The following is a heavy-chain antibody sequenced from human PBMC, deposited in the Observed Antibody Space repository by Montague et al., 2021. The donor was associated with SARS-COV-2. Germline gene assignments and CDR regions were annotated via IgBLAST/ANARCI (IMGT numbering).Heavy chain of an antibody. J-gene: IGHJ6*02. V-gene: IGHV4-31*03. D-gene: IGHD3-9*01. Sequence: TLSLTCTVSGGSISSGGYYWSWIRQHPGKGLEWIGYIYYRGSTYYNPSLKSRVTISVDTSKNQFSLKVSSVTAADTAVYYCARGSGYFDGLLSSPLDVWGQGTTVTVSS. CDR1: GGSISSGGYY. CDR3: ARGSGYFDGLLSSPLDV. CDR2: IYYRGST.